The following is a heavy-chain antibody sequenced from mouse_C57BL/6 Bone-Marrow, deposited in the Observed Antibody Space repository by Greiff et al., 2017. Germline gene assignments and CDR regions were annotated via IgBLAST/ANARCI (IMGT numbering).Heavy chain of an antibody. CDR3: AREGVTSVVFDY. J-gene: IGHJ2*01. D-gene: IGHD1-1*01. V-gene: IGHV1-81*01. CDR2: IYPRSGHT. CDR1: GYTFTSYG. Sequence: QVQLQQSGAELARPGASVKLSCKASGYTFTSYGISWVKQRPGQGLEWIGEIYPRSGHTYYNEKFKGKAPLTADKSSSTAYMELRSLTSEDSAVYFCAREGVTSVVFDYWCQGTTLTVSA.